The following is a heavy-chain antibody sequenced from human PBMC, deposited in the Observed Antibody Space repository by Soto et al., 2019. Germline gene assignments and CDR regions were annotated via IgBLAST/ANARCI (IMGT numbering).Heavy chain of an antibody. CDR1: GGSFSTYY. V-gene: IGHV4-34*01. Sequence: LSLTCVVSGGSFSTYYYNWIRQSPGKGLEWIGEINHSGNTYYNPSLKSRLTISVDKSQNQFSLNLSSVTAADTAVYYCARQDRVVAEGRWFDPWGQGTLVTVSS. CDR2: INHSGNT. CDR3: ARQDRVVAEGRWFDP. D-gene: IGHD2-15*01. J-gene: IGHJ5*02.